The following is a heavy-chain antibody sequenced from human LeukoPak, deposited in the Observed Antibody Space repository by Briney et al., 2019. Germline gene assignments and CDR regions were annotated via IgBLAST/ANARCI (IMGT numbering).Heavy chain of an antibody. CDR2: MSSSDDGR. Sequence: GGSLRLSCATSGFFFSSYAMSWVRQAPGKGLEWVSAMSSSDDGRYYAASVRGRFTISRDTSRSTLYLQMNSLRAEDAAVYYCAKAPVTSCRGAFCYPFDYWGQGTLVTVSS. D-gene: IGHD2-15*01. V-gene: IGHV3-23*01. CDR1: GFFFSSYA. CDR3: AKAPVTSCRGAFCYPFDY. J-gene: IGHJ4*02.